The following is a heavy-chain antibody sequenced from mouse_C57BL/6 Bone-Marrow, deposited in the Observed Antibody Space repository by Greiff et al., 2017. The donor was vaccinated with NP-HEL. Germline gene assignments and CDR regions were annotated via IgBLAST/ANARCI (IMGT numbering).Heavy chain of an antibody. CDR3: ARHVSSLYYFDY. V-gene: IGHV1-69*01. Sequence: VQLQQPGAELVMPGASVKLSCKASGYTFTSYWMHWVKQRPGQGLEWIGEIDPSDSYTNYNQKFKGKSTLTVDKSSSTAYMQLSSLTSEDSAVYYCARHVSSLYYFDYGGQGTTLTVSS. J-gene: IGHJ2*01. D-gene: IGHD1-1*01. CDR1: GYTFTSYW. CDR2: IDPSDSYT.